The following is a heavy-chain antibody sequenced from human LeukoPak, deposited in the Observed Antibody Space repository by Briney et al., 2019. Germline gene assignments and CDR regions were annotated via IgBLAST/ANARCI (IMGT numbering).Heavy chain of an antibody. D-gene: IGHD3-22*01. CDR1: GFTFSSYS. V-gene: IGHV3-21*01. CDR3: ARAALPADYYDSSGYYSLDY. Sequence: GGSLRLSCAASGFTFSSYSMNWVRQAPGKGLEWVSSISCSSCYIYYADSVKGRFTISRDNAKNSLYLQMNSLRAEDTAVYYCARAALPADYYDSSGYYSLDYWGQGTLVTVSS. J-gene: IGHJ4*02. CDR2: ISCSSCYI.